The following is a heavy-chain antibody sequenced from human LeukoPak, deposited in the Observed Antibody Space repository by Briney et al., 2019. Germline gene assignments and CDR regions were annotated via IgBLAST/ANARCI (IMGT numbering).Heavy chain of an antibody. CDR3: ATDGYSSSWTDYYYYMDV. CDR2: FDPEDGET. V-gene: IGHV1-24*01. J-gene: IGHJ6*03. Sequence: ASVKVSCKVSGYTLTELYMHWLRQAPGKGLEWMGGFDPEDGETIYAQKFQGRVTMTEDTSTDTAYMELSSLRSEDTAVYYCATDGYSSSWTDYYYYMDVWGKGTTVTVSS. D-gene: IGHD6-13*01. CDR1: GYTLTELY.